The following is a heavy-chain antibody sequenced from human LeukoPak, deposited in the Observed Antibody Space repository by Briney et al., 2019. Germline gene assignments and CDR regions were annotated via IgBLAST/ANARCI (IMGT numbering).Heavy chain of an antibody. J-gene: IGHJ2*01. CDR3: ARSVKQWLVRDWYFDL. Sequence: ASVKVSCKASGGTFSSYAISWVRQAPGQGLEWMGGIIPIFGTANYAQKFQGRVTITTDESTSTAYMELSSLRSEDTAVYYCARSVKQWLVRDWYFDLWGRGTLVTVSS. CDR1: GGTFSSYA. CDR2: IIPIFGTA. D-gene: IGHD6-19*01. V-gene: IGHV1-69*05.